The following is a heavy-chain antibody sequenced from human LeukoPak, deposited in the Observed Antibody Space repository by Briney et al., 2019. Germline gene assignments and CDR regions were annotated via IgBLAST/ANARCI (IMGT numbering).Heavy chain of an antibody. D-gene: IGHD3-22*01. Sequence: ASVKVSCKASGYTFSSYGISWVRQAPGQGLEWMAWISAYNGKTNYAQKLRGRVPMTTDTSTSTAYMELRSLRSDDTAIYYCARDRNPYYDGSGYGYCWGQGTLVTVSS. CDR3: ARDRNPYYDGSGYGYC. CDR2: ISAYNGKT. CDR1: GYTFSSYG. V-gene: IGHV1-18*01. J-gene: IGHJ4*02.